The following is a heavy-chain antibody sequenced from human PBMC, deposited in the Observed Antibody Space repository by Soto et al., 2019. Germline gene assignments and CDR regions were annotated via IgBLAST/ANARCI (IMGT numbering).Heavy chain of an antibody. J-gene: IGHJ6*03. D-gene: IGHD3-3*01. Sequence: GASVKVSCKASGYTFTSYGISWVRQAPGQGLEWMGWISAYNGNTNYAQKLQGRVTMTTDTSTSTAYMELRSLRSDDTAVYYCARGSPAPAFWSRSNYYYYYMDVWGKRPTVTVSS. CDR3: ARGSPAPAFWSRSNYYYYYMDV. CDR1: GYTFTSYG. CDR2: ISAYNGNT. V-gene: IGHV1-18*01.